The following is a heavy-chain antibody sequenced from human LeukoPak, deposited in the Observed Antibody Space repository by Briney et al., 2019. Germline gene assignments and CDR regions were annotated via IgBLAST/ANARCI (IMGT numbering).Heavy chain of an antibody. CDR1: GYTFTDYY. CDR2: INPNSGGT. V-gene: IGHV1-2*02. J-gene: IGHJ5*02. CDR3: ARAPRGYDRGTLDP. Sequence: GASVKVSCKTSGYTFTDYYIKWVRQAPGQGLEWMGWINPNSGGTNYAQKFQGRVTMTRDTSISTTYMELSRLRSDDTAVYYCARAPRGYDRGTLDPWGQGTLVTVSS. D-gene: IGHD5-18*01.